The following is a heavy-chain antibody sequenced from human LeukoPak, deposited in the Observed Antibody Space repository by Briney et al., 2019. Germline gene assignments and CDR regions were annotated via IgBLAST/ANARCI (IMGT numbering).Heavy chain of an antibody. CDR2: IYYSGST. V-gene: IGHV4-59*01. CDR3: ARVEIRWLAFDY. D-gene: IGHD4-23*01. J-gene: IGHJ4*02. CDR1: GSSISSYY. Sequence: SETLSLTCTVSGSSISSYYWSWIRQPPGKGLGWIGYIYYSGSTNYNPSLKSRVTISVDTSKNQFSLKLSSVTAADTAVYYCARVEIRWLAFDYWGQGTLVTVSS.